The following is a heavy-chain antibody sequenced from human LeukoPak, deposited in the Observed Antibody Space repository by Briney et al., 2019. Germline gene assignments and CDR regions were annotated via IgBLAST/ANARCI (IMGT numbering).Heavy chain of an antibody. CDR3: AREGPTPYYYYYMDV. CDR2: IFHSGST. CDR1: GGSISGYY. Sequence: SETLSLTCTVSGGSISGYYWNWIRQPAGKGLEWIGRIFHSGSTNYNPSLNSRVTMSVDTSKNQFSLKLSSVTAADTAVYYCAREGPTPYYYYYMDVWGKGTTVTISS. J-gene: IGHJ6*03. V-gene: IGHV4-4*07. D-gene: IGHD4-23*01.